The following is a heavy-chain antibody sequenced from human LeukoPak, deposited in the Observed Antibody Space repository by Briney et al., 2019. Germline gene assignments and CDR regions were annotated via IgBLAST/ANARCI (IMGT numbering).Heavy chain of an antibody. CDR3: ARIIAARLIRRLAPVAIDY. V-gene: IGHV4-39*01. CDR1: GGSISSSSYD. Sequence: SETLSLTCTVSGGSISSSSYDWGWIRQPPGKGLEWIGSIYYSGSTYYNPSLKSRVTISVDTSKNQFSLKLSSVTAADTAVYYCARIIAARLIRRLAPVAIDYWGQGTLVTVSS. CDR2: IYYSGST. D-gene: IGHD6-6*01. J-gene: IGHJ4*02.